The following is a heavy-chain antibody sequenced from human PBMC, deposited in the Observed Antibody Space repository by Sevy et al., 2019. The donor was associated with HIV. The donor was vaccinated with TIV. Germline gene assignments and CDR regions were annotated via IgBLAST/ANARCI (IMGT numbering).Heavy chain of an antibody. CDR3: AKAVANPHFDSFDL. D-gene: IGHD3-9*01. CDR1: GFSFSTYA. V-gene: IGHV3-30*04. Sequence: GGSLRLSCAASGFSFSTYAMHWVRQAPGTGLEWVAVISYDESHKYYTDSVKGRFTISRDSSKNTLFLRMNSLGPEDTDLYYCAKAVANPHFDSFDLWGQGTVVTVSS. J-gene: IGHJ3*01. CDR2: ISYDESHK.